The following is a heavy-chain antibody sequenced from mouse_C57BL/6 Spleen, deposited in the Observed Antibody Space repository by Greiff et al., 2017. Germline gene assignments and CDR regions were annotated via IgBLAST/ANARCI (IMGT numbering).Heavy chain of an antibody. Sequence: EVQLVESGGGLVKPGGSLKLSCAASGFTFSDYGMHWVRLAPEKGLEWVAYIRSGSSTIYYADTVKGRFTTSRDNAKTTLLLQMTSLRSEDTAMEYCARGKVFYYAMDYWGQGTSVTVSS. V-gene: IGHV5-17*01. CDR2: IRSGSSTI. J-gene: IGHJ4*01. CDR3: ARGKVFYYAMDY. CDR1: GFTFSDYG.